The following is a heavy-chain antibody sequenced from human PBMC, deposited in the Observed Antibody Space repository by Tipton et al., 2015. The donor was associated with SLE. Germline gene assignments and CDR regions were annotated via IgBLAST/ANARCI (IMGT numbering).Heavy chain of an antibody. CDR2: IQPSGST. CDR3: ARETGTYYSTWFDP. D-gene: IGHD1-26*01. V-gene: IGHV4-4*07. J-gene: IGHJ5*02. CDR1: GGSISSYY. Sequence: GLVKPSETLSLTCIVSGGSISSYYWNWIRQPAGKGLEWIGHIQPSGSTFYNPSLKSRVTMSLDMSKNQLSLKLYSVTAADTATYSCARETGTYYSTWFDPWGQGTLVTVSS.